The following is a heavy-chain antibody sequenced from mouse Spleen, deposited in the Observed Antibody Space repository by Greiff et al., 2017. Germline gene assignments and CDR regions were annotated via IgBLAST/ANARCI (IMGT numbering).Heavy chain of an antibody. J-gene: IGHJ2*01. CDR1: GYTFTSYY. CDR2: IYPGDGST. Sequence: QVQLQQSGPELVKPGASVKMSCKASGYTFTSYYIHWVKQRPGQGLEWIGWIYPGDGSTKYNEKFKGKTTLTADKSSSTAYMLLSSLTSEDSAIYFCARRGYYCDYWGQGTTLTVSS. V-gene: IGHV1S56*01. CDR3: ARRGYYCDY.